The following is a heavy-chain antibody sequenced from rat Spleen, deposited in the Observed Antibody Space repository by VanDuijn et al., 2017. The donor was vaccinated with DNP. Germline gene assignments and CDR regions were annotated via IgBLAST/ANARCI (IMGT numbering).Heavy chain of an antibody. CDR1: GFSLTNYH. Sequence: QVQLKESGPGLVQPSQTLSLTCTVSGFSLTNYHVTWVRQPPGKGLEWMGRIQSGGSTDYNSALKSRLSISRDTSKSQVLLKMNSLQTEDTAMYFCARLGSLNYDSYDYWGQGVMVTVSS. CDR3: ARLGSLNYDSYDY. D-gene: IGHD1-3*01. CDR2: IQSGGST. J-gene: IGHJ2*01. V-gene: IGHV2-27*01.